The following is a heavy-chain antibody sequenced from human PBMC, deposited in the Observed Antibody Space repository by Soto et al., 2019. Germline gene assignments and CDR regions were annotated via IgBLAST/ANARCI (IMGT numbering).Heavy chain of an antibody. CDR1: GFTFNNYA. V-gene: IGHV3-23*01. Sequence: PGGSLRLSCAASGFTFNNYAMNWVRQAPGKGLEWVATISATGGSTYYADSVKGRFTISRDNSKNTLYLQMNGLRVEDTAVYYCAKDRLAGNFDYRGQGSQVTVSS. CDR3: AKDRLAGNFDY. J-gene: IGHJ4*02. CDR2: ISATGGST.